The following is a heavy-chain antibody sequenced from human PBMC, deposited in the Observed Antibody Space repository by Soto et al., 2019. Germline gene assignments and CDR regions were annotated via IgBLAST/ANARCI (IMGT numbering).Heavy chain of an antibody. J-gene: IGHJ4*02. CDR1: GFTFSSYA. V-gene: IGHV3-23*01. CDR2: ISGSGAST. D-gene: IGHD3-3*01. Sequence: GGSLRLSCAASGFTFSSYAMTWVRQAPGKGLEWVSTISGSGASTYYADSVKGRFTISRDNSKDTLYLQMNSLRAEDTAVYYCVEGSAQLDYWGQGTLVTVSS. CDR3: VEGSAQLDY.